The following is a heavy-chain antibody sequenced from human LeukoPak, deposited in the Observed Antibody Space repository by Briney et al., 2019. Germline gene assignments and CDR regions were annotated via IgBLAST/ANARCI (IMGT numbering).Heavy chain of an antibody. CDR1: GFTFDDYA. CDR3: AKDINPSLGGGTEFDY. D-gene: IGHD1-26*01. CDR2: ISWNSGSI. J-gene: IGHJ4*02. V-gene: IGHV3-9*01. Sequence: GGSLRLSCAASGFTFDDYAMHWVRQAPGKGLEWVSGISWNSGSIGYADSVKGRFTISRDDAKNSLYLQMNSLRAEDTALYYCAKDINPSLGGGTEFDYWGQGTPVTVSS.